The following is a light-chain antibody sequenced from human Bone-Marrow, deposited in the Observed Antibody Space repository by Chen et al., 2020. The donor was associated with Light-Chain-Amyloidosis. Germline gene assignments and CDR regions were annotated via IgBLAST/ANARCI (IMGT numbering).Light chain of an antibody. CDR1: RDIRRY. J-gene: IGKJ1*01. CDR2: AAS. Sequence: DIQMTQSPSSLSASIGDRVTITCRASRDIRRYLLWFQQRPGKAPNLLIFAASTLQSGVPSRFSGSGSGTDFTLTISGLQPEDFATYFCQQNFNTPWTLGQGTRVDI. CDR3: QQNFNTPWT. V-gene: IGKV1-39*01.